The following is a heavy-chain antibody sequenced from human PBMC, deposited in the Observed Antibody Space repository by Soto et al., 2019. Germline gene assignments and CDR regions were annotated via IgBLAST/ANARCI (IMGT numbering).Heavy chain of an antibody. Sequence: SVPTLVNPTQTLTLTCTFSGFSLSTSGVGVGWIRQPPGKALEWLALIYWNDDKRYSPSLKSRLTITKDTSKNQVVLTMTNMDPVDTATHYCARGGIAAAGLLYWGQGTLVTVSS. CDR1: GFSLSTSGVG. CDR3: ARGGIAAAGLLY. CDR2: IYWNDDK. V-gene: IGHV2-5*01. D-gene: IGHD6-13*01. J-gene: IGHJ4*02.